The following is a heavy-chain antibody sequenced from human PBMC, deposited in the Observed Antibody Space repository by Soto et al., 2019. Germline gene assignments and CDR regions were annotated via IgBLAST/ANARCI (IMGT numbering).Heavy chain of an antibody. V-gene: IGHV1-46*01. D-gene: IGHD2-21*01. CDR2: INPDTGTT. CDR3: ASCPIYGGDSYFAY. J-gene: IGHJ4*02. Sequence: QVQLVQSGAAVRKPGASVKLSCQASGYTFTHYYIHWVRQAPGQGLEWLGIINPDTGTTSYAQTFQCRVILTTDTSASTVYLELSGLAAEDTAVYYCASCPIYGGDSYFAYWGQGTLVTVSS. CDR1: GYTFTHYY.